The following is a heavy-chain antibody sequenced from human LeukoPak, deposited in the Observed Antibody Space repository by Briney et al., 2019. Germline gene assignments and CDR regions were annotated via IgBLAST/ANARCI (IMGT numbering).Heavy chain of an antibody. Sequence: GGSLRLSCAASGFTFSSYAMSWVRQAPGKGLEWVSAISGSGGSTYYADSVKGRFTISRDNAQNSLYLQMNSLSAEDTAVYYCAREGLALDYWGQGTLVTVSS. V-gene: IGHV3-23*01. CDR3: AREGLALDY. CDR1: GFTFSSYA. J-gene: IGHJ4*02. CDR2: ISGSGGST. D-gene: IGHD3/OR15-3a*01.